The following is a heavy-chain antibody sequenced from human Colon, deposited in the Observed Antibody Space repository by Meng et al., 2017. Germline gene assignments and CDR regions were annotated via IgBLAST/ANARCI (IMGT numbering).Heavy chain of an antibody. D-gene: IGHD3-3*01. CDR2: ISYDGSDK. CDR1: GFSFSSYA. Sequence: GESLKISCAASGFSFSSYAMDWVRQAPGKGLEWVAVISYDGSDKYYAASVKGRFTISRDNSKNTLSLEMNSLRAEDTAVYYCGVSSIFGVVRRGMAVWGQGTTVTVSS. CDR3: GVSSIFGVVRRGMAV. V-gene: IGHV3-30*01. J-gene: IGHJ6*02.